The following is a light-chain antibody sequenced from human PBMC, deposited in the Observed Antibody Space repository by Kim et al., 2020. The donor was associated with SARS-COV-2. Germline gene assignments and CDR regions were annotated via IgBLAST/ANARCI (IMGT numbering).Light chain of an antibody. CDR2: DNS. V-gene: IGLV1-40*01. J-gene: IGLJ2*01. CDR3: QSYENILSASYVV. Sequence: QSVLTQPPSVSGAPGQGVTISCIGSKSNIGAGYDVHWYQQLPGTAPKLLIYDNSKRPSGVPDRFSGSKSGTSASLAITGLQAEDEADYYCQSYENILSASYVVFGGGTQLTVL. CDR1: KSNIGAGYD.